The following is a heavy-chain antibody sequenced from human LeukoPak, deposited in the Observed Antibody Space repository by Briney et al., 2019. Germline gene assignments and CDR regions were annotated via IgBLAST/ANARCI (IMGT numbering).Heavy chain of an antibody. CDR2: IRSKANSYAT. D-gene: IGHD3-3*01. J-gene: IGHJ6*02. V-gene: IGHV3-73*01. CDR3: TRRSEFGVLKGMDV. CDR1: GFTFSDSA. Sequence: GGSLRLSCAASGFTFSDSAIPWVRQASGKGLEWVGRIRSKANSYATAYAASVKGRFTIFRDDSKNTAYLQMNSLKTEDTAVYYCTRRSEFGVLKGMDVWGQGTTVIVSS.